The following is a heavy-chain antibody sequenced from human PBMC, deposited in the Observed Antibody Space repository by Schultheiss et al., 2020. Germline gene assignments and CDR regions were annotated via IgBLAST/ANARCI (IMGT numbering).Heavy chain of an antibody. CDR3: ATSYDYVWGTTDNYYYGMDV. D-gene: IGHD3-16*01. CDR2: ISSSSSYI. CDR1: GFIFSIYS. J-gene: IGHJ6*02. V-gene: IGHV3-21*04. Sequence: GGSLRLSCAASGFIFSIYSMNWVRQAPGKGLEWVSSISSSSSYIYYADSVKGRFTISRDNSKNTLYLQMNSLRAEDTAVYYCATSYDYVWGTTDNYYYGMDVWGQGTTVTVSS.